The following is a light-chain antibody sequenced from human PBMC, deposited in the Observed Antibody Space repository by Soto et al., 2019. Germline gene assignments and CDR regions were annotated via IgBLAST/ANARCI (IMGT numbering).Light chain of an antibody. Sequence: DVQMTQSPSTLSASVGDRVTITCRASQDLSNWSAWYQQKPGKAPKLLIYKASSLESGVPSRFSGSGSGTEFTLTINSLQPDDFATYYCQRYNSYSQTFGQGTKVEVK. CDR2: KAS. V-gene: IGKV1-5*03. CDR3: QRYNSYSQT. J-gene: IGKJ1*01. CDR1: QDLSNW.